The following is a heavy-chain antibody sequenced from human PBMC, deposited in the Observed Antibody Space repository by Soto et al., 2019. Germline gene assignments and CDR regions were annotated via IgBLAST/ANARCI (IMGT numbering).Heavy chain of an antibody. V-gene: IGHV3-21*01. J-gene: IGHJ4*02. CDR1: GFTFSSYS. D-gene: IGHD2-15*01. CDR2: ISSSSSYI. Sequence: EVQLVESGGGLVKPGGSLRLSCAASGFTFSSYSMNWVRQAPGKGLEWVSSISSSSSYIYYADSVKGRFTISRDNAKNSLYLQMNGLRADDTAVYYCARGGYCSGGSCRRPFDYWGQGTLVTVSS. CDR3: ARGGYCSGGSCRRPFDY.